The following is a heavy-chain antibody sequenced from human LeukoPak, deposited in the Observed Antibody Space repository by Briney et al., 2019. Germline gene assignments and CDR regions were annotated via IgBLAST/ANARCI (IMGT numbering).Heavy chain of an antibody. J-gene: IGHJ6*02. V-gene: IGHV4-39*01. CDR3: ARHGSRSGWRDPYFYYYGMDV. Sequence: NTSETLSLTCAVYGGSFSGYYWGWIRQPPGKGLEWIGSIYYSGSTYYNPSLKSRVTISVDTSKNQFSLKLNSVTAADTAMYYCARHGSRSGWRDPYFYYYGMDVWGQGTTVTVSS. CDR1: GGSFSGYY. D-gene: IGHD6-19*01. CDR2: IYYSGST.